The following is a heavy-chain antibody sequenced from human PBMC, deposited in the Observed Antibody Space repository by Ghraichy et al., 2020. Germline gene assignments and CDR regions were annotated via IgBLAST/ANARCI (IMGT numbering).Heavy chain of an antibody. CDR1: GGSFSGYY. CDR3: ARISGYYLRGFDY. Sequence: SETLSLTCAVYGGSFSGYYWSWIRQPPGKGLEWIGEINHSGSTNYNPSLKSRVTISVDTSKNQFSLKLSSVTAADTAVYYCARISGYYLRGFDYWGQGTLVTVSS. CDR2: INHSGST. J-gene: IGHJ4*02. D-gene: IGHD3-22*01. V-gene: IGHV4-34*01.